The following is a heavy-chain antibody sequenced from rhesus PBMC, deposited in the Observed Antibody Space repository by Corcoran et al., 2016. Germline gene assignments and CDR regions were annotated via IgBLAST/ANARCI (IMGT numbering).Heavy chain of an antibody. V-gene: IGHV4-122*02. CDR3: ARDCYGNYYGLDS. J-gene: IGHJ6*01. Sequence: QVQLQESGPGLVKPSETLSLTCAVSGGSISSSYYYWSWIRQAPGKGLEWIGYISYGGSTGHNPTLKSRITSARDTSKNQFSRELSSVSAADTAVYYCARDCYGNYYGLDSWGQGVVVTVSS. D-gene: IGHD4-35*01. CDR1: GGSISSSYYY. CDR2: ISYGGST.